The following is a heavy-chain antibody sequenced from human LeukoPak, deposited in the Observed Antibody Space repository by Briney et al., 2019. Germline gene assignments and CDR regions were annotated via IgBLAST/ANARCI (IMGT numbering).Heavy chain of an antibody. Sequence: PGRSLRLSCAASGFTFSSYDMHWVRQAPGKGLEWVAVISYDGSNKYYADSVKGRFTISRDNSKNTLYLQMNSLRAEDTAVYYCAKDGSGLTYYFDYWGQGTLVIVSS. CDR3: AKDGSGLTYYFDY. V-gene: IGHV3-30*18. CDR2: ISYDGSNK. CDR1: GFTFSSYD. D-gene: IGHD3-10*01. J-gene: IGHJ4*02.